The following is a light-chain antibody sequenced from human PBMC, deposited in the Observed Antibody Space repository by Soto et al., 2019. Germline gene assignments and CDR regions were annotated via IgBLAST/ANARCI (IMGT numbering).Light chain of an antibody. CDR1: ESISNW. J-gene: IGKJ1*01. Sequence: DIQMTQSPSTLAASVGDRVIITCRASESISNWLAWYQQKPGKAPNLLIYKASSLKSGVPLRFSGSGSGTEFTLTINSLQPDDFATYYCQQYDTYWTFGQGTTVDIK. CDR3: QQYDTYWT. V-gene: IGKV1-5*03. CDR2: KAS.